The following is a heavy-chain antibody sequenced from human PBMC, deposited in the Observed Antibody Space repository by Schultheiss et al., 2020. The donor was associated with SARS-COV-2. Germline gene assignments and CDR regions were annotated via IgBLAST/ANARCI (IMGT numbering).Heavy chain of an antibody. J-gene: IGHJ4*02. CDR2: IYYSGST. CDR3: ARDHGALNYYDY. CDR1: GGSISSYY. Sequence: SETLSLTCTVSGGSISSYYWSWIRQPPGKGLEWIGYIYYSGSTNYNPSLKSRVTISVDTSKNQFFLTLRSVTAADTAMYYCARDHGALNYYDYWGQGTLVTVSS. V-gene: IGHV4-59*01.